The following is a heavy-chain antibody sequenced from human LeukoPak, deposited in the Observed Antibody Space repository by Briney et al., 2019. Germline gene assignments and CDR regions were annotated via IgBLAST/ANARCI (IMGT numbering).Heavy chain of an antibody. J-gene: IGHJ4*02. V-gene: IGHV4-39*07. CDR3: ARVSGLRLDY. D-gene: IGHD3-10*01. CDR2: IYYSGST. Sequence: PSETLSLTCTVSGGSISSGSYYWGWIRQPPGQGLEWIGSIYYSGSTYYNPSLKSRVTISVDTSKNQFSLKLSSVTAADTAVYYCARVSGLRLDYWGQGTLVTVSS. CDR1: GGSISSGSYY.